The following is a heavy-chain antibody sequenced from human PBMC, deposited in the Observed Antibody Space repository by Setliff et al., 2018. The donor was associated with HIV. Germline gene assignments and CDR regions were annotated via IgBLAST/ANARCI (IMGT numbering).Heavy chain of an antibody. V-gene: IGHV1-2*06. CDR1: GYTFNDNY. CDR2: ISPDIGDT. J-gene: IGHJ5*02. Sequence: ASVKVSCKASGYTFNDNYIHWVRQAPGQGLEWMGRISPDIGDTNYAQMFHGRVTMTRDTSISTAYMELSSLKSDDTAVYYCARGADHFDTSGYYSFFDPWGQGTLVTSPQ. D-gene: IGHD3-22*01. CDR3: ARGADHFDTSGYYSFFDP.